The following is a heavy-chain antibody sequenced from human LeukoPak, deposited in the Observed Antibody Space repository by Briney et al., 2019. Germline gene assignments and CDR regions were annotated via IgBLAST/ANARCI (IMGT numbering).Heavy chain of an antibody. Sequence: SETLSLTCTVSGGSISSYYWSWIRQPPGKGLEWIGYIYYSGSTNYNLSLKSRVTISVDTSKNQFSLKLSSVTAADTAVYYCARGIWGYSSGPNDYWGQGTLVTVSS. J-gene: IGHJ4*02. CDR1: GGSISSYY. D-gene: IGHD6-19*01. CDR2: IYYSGST. V-gene: IGHV4-59*01. CDR3: ARGIWGYSSGPNDY.